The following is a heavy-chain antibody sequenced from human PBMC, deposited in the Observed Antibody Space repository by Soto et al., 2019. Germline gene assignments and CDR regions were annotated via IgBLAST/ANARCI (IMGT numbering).Heavy chain of an antibody. J-gene: IGHJ6*02. CDR1: GGSISSSIYY. D-gene: IGHD6-13*01. CDR3: ARQGAAAGLHPSPYYGMDV. V-gene: IGHV4-39*01. CDR2: IYYSGST. Sequence: SETLSLTCTVSGGSISSSIYYWGWIRHPPGKGLEWIGSIYYSGSTYYNPSLKSRVTISVDTSKNQFSLKLSSVTAADTAVYYCARQGAAAGLHPSPYYGMDVWGQGTTVTVSS.